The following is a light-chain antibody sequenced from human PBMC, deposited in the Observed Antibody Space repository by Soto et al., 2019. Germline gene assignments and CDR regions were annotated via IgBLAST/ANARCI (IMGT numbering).Light chain of an antibody. Sequence: EIVLTQSPGTLSLSPGERATLPCRASQSVSSTYLAWYQQKPGQAPRLLISGASSRATGIPDRFSGSGSGTEFTLTISYLQSEDLAVYYCQQYNNWPPITFGQGTRLEIK. V-gene: IGKV3D-15*01. J-gene: IGKJ5*01. CDR3: QQYNNWPPIT. CDR1: QSVSSTY. CDR2: GAS.